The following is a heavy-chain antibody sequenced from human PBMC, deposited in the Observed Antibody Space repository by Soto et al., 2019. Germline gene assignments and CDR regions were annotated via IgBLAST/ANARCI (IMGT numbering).Heavy chain of an antibody. D-gene: IGHD3-3*02. CDR3: ARDKDRPQLGGNYYYILDV. V-gene: IGHV1-69*12. Sequence: QVQLVQSGAEVKKPGYSVKVSCKASGGTFSTSAISWVRHAPGQGLEWVGGIMPVFATPDYAQKYQGRVTITAVEATTTANLELTSLRTDDTAVYYCARDKDRPQLGGNYYYILDVWGKGTAITVSS. CDR1: GGTFSTSA. CDR2: IMPVFATP. J-gene: IGHJ6*04.